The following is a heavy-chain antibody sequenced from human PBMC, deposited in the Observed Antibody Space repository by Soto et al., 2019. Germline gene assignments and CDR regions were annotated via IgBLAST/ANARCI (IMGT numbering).Heavy chain of an antibody. V-gene: IGHV4-30-4*01. D-gene: IGHD3-22*01. CDR1: DGYISSGDYY. J-gene: IGHJ4*02. CDR2: IYYSGST. Sequence: LSDTCSVADGYISSGDYYWSWIRQPPGKGLEWIGYIYYSGSTYYNPSLKSRVTISVDNSKDTVYLQMNSLRAEDTAVYYCAKDTYYYSSSGYYVFDSWGQRTLVTVSS. CDR3: AKDTYYYSSSGYYVFDS.